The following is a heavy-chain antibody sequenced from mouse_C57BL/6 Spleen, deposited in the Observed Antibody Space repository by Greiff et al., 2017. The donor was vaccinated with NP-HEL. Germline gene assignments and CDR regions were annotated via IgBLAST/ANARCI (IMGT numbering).Heavy chain of an antibody. CDR3: ARRTGYGNYVGYAMDY. D-gene: IGHD2-1*01. Sequence: EVKLVESGPELVKPGASVKISCKASGYSFTDYNMNWVKQSNGKSLEWIGVINPNYGTTSYNQKFKGKATLTVDQSSSTAYMQLNSLTSEDSAVYYCARRTGYGNYVGYAMDYWGQGTSVTVSS. CDR1: GYSFTDYN. J-gene: IGHJ4*01. V-gene: IGHV1-39*01. CDR2: INPNYGTT.